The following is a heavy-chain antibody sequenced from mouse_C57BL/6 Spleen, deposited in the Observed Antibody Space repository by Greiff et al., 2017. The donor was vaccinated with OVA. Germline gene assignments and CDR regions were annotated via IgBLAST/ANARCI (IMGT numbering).Heavy chain of an antibody. CDR1: GYTFTDYE. D-gene: IGHD2-1*01. J-gene: IGHJ3*01. CDR3: TRSRDYGNYEAAY. Sequence: QVQLKQSGAELVRPGASVTLSCKASGYTFTDYELRWVKQTPVHGLECIGAIDPETGGTAYNQTFKGKAILTADKSSSTAYMELRSLTSEYSAVYYCTRSRDYGNYEAAYWGQGTLVTVSA. V-gene: IGHV1-15*01. CDR2: IDPETGGT.